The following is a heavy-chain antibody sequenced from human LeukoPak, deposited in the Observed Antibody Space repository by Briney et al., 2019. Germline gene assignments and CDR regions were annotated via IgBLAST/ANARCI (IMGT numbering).Heavy chain of an antibody. CDR1: GFTFSSYA. CDR2: ITSSGGTT. Sequence: GGSLRLSCVASGFTFSSYAMSWVRQAPGKGLEWVSGITSSGGTTFYADSVKGRFTISRDNSKNTLYLQMNSLRAEDTAVYYCAKGGYCSSTSCYGYYYYGMDVWGQGTTVTVSS. J-gene: IGHJ6*02. V-gene: IGHV3-23*01. CDR3: AKGGYCSSTSCYGYYYYGMDV. D-gene: IGHD2-2*01.